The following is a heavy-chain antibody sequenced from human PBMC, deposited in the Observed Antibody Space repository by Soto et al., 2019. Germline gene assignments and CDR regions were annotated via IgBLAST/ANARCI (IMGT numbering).Heavy chain of an antibody. CDR2: IWYDGSNK. D-gene: IGHD3-10*01. J-gene: IGHJ4*02. CDR1: GFTFSSYG. V-gene: IGHV3-33*01. Sequence: GGSLRLSCAASGFTFSSYGMHWVRQAPGKGLEWVAVIWYDGSNKYYADSVKGRFTISRDNSKNTLYLQMNSLRAEDTAVYYCARGGIYYGTGSYVYYFDYWGQGTLVTVSS. CDR3: ARGGIYYGTGSYVYYFDY.